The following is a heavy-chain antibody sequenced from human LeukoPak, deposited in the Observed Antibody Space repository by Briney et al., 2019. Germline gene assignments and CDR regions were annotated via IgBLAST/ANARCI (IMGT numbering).Heavy chain of an antibody. V-gene: IGHV3-33*01. CDR2: IWYDGSNK. Sequence: GSLRLSCAASGFTFRNYGMHWVRQAPGKGLEWVALIWYDGSNKDYADSVRGRFTISRDNSKNTLYLQMNSLRAEDTAVYYCARIEYSSGWPHFDYWGQGTLVTVSS. J-gene: IGHJ4*02. CDR3: ARIEYSSGWPHFDY. CDR1: GFTFRNYG. D-gene: IGHD6-19*01.